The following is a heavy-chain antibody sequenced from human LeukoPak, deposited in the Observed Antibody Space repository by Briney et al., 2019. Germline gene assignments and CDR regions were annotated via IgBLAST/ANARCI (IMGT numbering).Heavy chain of an antibody. CDR3: ARGQVDIVAPDY. CDR2: INHSGST. J-gene: IGHJ4*02. D-gene: IGHD5-12*01. Sequence: SETLSLTCAVYGGSFSGYYGSWIRQPPGKGLEWIGEINHSGSTNYNPSLKSRVTISVDTSKNQFSLKLSSVTAADTAVYYCARGQVDIVAPDYWGQGTLVTVSS. CDR1: GGSFSGYY. V-gene: IGHV4-34*01.